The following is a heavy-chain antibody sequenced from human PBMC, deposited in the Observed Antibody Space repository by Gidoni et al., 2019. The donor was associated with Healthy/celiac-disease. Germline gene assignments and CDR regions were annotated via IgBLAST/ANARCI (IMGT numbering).Heavy chain of an antibody. CDR1: GFTFSGSA. V-gene: IGHV3-73*02. CDR3: TSAVVGATRDY. J-gene: IGHJ4*02. Sequence: EVQLVESGGGLVQPGGSLKLSCAASGFTFSGSAMHWVRQASGKGLEWVGRIRSKANSYATAYAASVKGRFTISRDDSKNTAYLQMNSLKTEDTAVYYCTSAVVGATRDYWGQGTLVTVSS. D-gene: IGHD1-26*01. CDR2: IRSKANSYAT.